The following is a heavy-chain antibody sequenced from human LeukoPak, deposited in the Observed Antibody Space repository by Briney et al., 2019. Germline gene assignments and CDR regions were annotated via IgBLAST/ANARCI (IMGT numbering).Heavy chain of an antibody. D-gene: IGHD3-10*01. V-gene: IGHV1-18*01. Sequence: ASVKVSCKASGYTFTSYGISWVRQAPGQGLEWMGWISAYNGNTNYAQKLQGRVTMTTDTSTSTAYMELRSLRSDDTAVYYWARVGGGLLWFGEYYFDYWGQGTLVTVSS. CDR2: ISAYNGNT. J-gene: IGHJ4*02. CDR1: GYTFTSYG. CDR3: ARVGGGLLWFGEYYFDY.